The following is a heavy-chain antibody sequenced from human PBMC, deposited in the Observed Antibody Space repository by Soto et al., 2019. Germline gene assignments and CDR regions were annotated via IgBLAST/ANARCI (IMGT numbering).Heavy chain of an antibody. D-gene: IGHD2-8*01. CDR2: IYYSGST. V-gene: IGHV4-59*01. CDR1: GGSISSYY. Sequence: SETLSLTCTVSGGSISSYYWSWIRQPPGKGLEWIGYIYYSGSTNYNPSLKSRVTISVDTSKNQFSLKLSSVTAADTAVYYCARTILTNWFDPWGQGTLVTVSS. CDR3: ARTILTNWFDP. J-gene: IGHJ5*02.